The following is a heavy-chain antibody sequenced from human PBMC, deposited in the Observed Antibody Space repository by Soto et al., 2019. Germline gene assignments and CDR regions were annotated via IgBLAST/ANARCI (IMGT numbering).Heavy chain of an antibody. CDR3: ARGRCGHSYYYGSGGYYYLDV. V-gene: IGHV4-34*01. CDR2: IIHRGST. Sequence: QVQLQQWGAGLLKPSETLSLTCAVYGGSFSGYTWGWIRKPPGKGLEWMGEIIHRGSTNYNPSLKRRVTISIDTSKNQFTLKLSSVTAADTAVYYCARGRCGHSYYYGSGGYYYLDVWGKGTTVTVSS. J-gene: IGHJ6*03. D-gene: IGHD3-10*01. CDR1: GGSFSGYT.